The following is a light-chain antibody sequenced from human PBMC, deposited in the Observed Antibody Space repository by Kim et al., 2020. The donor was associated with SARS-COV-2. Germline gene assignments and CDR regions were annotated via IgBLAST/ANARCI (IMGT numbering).Light chain of an antibody. J-gene: IGLJ3*02. CDR2: KDT. CDR3: QSADNSDNWV. Sequence: SYELTHPPSVSVSPGQTASITCSGDALPKQYGYWFQQKPGQAPVLVMYKDTKRPSEIPERFSGSNSGTTVTLTISGVQAEDEADYYCQSADNSDNWVFGGGTQLTVL. V-gene: IGLV3-25*03. CDR1: ALPKQY.